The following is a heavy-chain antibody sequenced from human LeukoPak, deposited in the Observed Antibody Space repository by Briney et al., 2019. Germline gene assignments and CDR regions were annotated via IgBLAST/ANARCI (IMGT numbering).Heavy chain of an antibody. CDR3: AKDADIVVVPAARAPSDY. V-gene: IGHV3-23*01. D-gene: IGHD2-2*01. CDR1: GFTFSSYA. Sequence: GGSLGLSCAASGFTFSSYAMSWVRQAPGKGLEWVSAISGSGGSTYYADSVKGRFTISRDNSKNTLYLQMNSLRAEDTAVYYCAKDADIVVVPAARAPSDYWGQGTLVTVSS. J-gene: IGHJ4*02. CDR2: ISGSGGST.